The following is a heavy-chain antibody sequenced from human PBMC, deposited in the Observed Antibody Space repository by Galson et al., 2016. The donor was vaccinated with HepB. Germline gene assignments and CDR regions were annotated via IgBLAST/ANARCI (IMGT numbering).Heavy chain of an antibody. V-gene: IGHV3-30*14. CDR1: GFTFSRHS. Sequence: SLRLSCAASGFTFSRHSMHWARQAPGKGLEWVAVISHGGGNHFYADSVKGRFTISRDNSTNTLYLQMNRLKPDDPAVYFCASGLRWSGFFKIYFDYGMDVWGQGITVTVAS. CDR2: ISHGGGNH. CDR3: ASGLRWSGFFKIYFDYGMDV. D-gene: IGHD3-3*01. J-gene: IGHJ6*02.